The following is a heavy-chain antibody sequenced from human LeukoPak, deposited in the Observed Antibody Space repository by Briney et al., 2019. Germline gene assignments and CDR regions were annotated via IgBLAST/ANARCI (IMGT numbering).Heavy chain of an antibody. CDR2: TYYRSKWNN. Sequence: SQTLSLTCAISGYSVSGNSAVLNWIRQAPTRGLEWLGRTYYRSKWNNDYAVSVKSRITINPDTSKNQFSLHLNSVTPEDTAVYYCVRDAAGQSYFDYWGQGTLVIVSS. D-gene: IGHD6-13*01. CDR3: VRDAAGQSYFDY. CDR1: GYSVSGNSAV. J-gene: IGHJ4*02. V-gene: IGHV6-1*01.